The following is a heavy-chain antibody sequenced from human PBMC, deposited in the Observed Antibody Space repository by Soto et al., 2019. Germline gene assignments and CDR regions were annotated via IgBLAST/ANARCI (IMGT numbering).Heavy chain of an antibody. CDR1: GGSFNSYY. CDR3: ARLYSSSFERRNQRRHNWLDP. CDR2: INHRGIT. J-gene: IGHJ5*02. D-gene: IGHD6-6*01. V-gene: IGHV4-34*01. Sequence: KTSETLSLTCAVYGGSFNSYYWIWIRQPPGQGLEWIGEINHRGITNSNPSLKSRVTISVDTSKSQFSLRLSSLTAADTALYYRARLYSSSFERRNQRRHNWLDPWGQGTLVTVSS.